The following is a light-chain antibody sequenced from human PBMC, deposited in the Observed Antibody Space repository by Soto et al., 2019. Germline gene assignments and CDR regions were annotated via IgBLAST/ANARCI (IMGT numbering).Light chain of an antibody. CDR2: SAS. V-gene: IGKV1-5*01. Sequence: EIQLTQSPATRAVSGGGVDTVACRASQGINNWLAWCQQKPGKAPKLLIYSASTLDTGVPSRFSGSGSGTDFTLTLSSLEPEDFAVYYCQQCSTSGTFGQGTKVDIK. CDR1: QGINNW. J-gene: IGKJ1*01. CDR3: QQCSTSGT.